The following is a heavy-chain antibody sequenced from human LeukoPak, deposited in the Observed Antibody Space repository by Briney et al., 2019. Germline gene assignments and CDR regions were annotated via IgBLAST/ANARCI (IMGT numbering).Heavy chain of an antibody. V-gene: IGHV7-4-1*02. Sequence: ASVKVSCKASGYTFTSYTMNWVRQAPGQGLEWMGWINTNTGNPTYAQGFTGRFVFSSETSVSTAYLQISSLNAEDTAVYYCARGYTKDMTSVTHFDYWGQGTLVTVSS. J-gene: IGHJ4*02. CDR1: GYTFTSYT. CDR3: ARGYTKDMTSVTHFDY. D-gene: IGHD4-17*01. CDR2: INTNTGNP.